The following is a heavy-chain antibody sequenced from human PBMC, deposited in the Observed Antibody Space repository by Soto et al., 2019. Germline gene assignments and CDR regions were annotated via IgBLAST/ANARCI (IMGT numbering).Heavy chain of an antibody. CDR2: IYYSGST. D-gene: IGHD3-3*01. CDR3: ARVRTRDDFWSGSLFDY. Sequence: SETLSLTCTVSRGSISSYDWSWIRQPPGKGLEWIGHIYYSGSTNYNPSLKSRATVSVDTSKNQFSLKLSSVTAADTAVYYCARVRTRDDFWSGSLFDYWVQGTLVTVSS. V-gene: IGHV4-59*01. J-gene: IGHJ4*02. CDR1: RGSISSYD.